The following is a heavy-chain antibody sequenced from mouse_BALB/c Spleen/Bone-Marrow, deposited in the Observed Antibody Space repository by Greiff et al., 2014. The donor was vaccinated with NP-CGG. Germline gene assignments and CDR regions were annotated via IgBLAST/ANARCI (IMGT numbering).Heavy chain of an antibody. D-gene: IGHD2-2*01. V-gene: IGHV1-15*01. J-gene: IGHJ4*01. CDR3: TREGIYFGYDVPMDY. Sequence: QVQLQQSGAELVRPGASVTLSCKASGYKFTDYEMHWVKQTPVHGLEWIGSIDPETGGTAYNQNFKGKAPLTADRSSTTAYMELRSLTSEDSAVYYCTREGIYFGYDVPMDYGGQGTSVTVSS. CDR2: IDPETGGT. CDR1: GYKFTDYE.